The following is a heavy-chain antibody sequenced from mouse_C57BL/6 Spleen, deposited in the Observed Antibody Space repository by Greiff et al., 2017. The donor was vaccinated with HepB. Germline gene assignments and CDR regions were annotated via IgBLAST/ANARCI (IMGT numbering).Heavy chain of an antibody. CDR2: IYPRSGNT. D-gene: IGHD2-1*01. V-gene: IGHV1-81*01. Sequence: QVHVKQSGAELARPGASVKLSCKASGYTFTSYGISWVKQRTGQGLEWIGEIYPRSGNTYYNEKFKGKATLTADKSSSTAYMELRSLTSEDSAVYFCADYGNYVRAYWGQGTLVTVSA. J-gene: IGHJ3*01. CDR1: GYTFTSYG. CDR3: ADYGNYVRAY.